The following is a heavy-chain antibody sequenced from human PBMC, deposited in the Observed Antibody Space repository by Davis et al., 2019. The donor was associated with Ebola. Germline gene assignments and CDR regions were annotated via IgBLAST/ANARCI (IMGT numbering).Heavy chain of an antibody. CDR2: IYPIGST. V-gene: IGHV4-4*07. D-gene: IGHD1-7*01. Sequence: MPGGSLRLSCTVSRAAVRSYYWSWIRQPAGKGLEWMGRIYPIGSTDYNASLKSRITMSEDWSKNQVFLELTSVTAADTAVYYCARDMELRGWDYWGQGIPVTVSS. CDR1: RAAVRSYY. J-gene: IGHJ4*02. CDR3: ARDMELRGWDY.